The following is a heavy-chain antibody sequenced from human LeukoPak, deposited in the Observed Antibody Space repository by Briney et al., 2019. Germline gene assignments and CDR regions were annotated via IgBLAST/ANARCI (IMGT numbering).Heavy chain of an antibody. CDR1: GFTFSSYA. V-gene: IGHV3-23*01. D-gene: IGHD3-3*01. Sequence: PGGSLRLSCAASGFTFSSYAMSWVRQAPGKGLEWVSAISGSGGSTYYADSVKGRFTISRDNSKNTLYLQMNSLRAEATAVYYCAKGITIFGVAYFDYWGQGTLVTVSS. CDR2: ISGSGGST. CDR3: AKGITIFGVAYFDY. J-gene: IGHJ4*02.